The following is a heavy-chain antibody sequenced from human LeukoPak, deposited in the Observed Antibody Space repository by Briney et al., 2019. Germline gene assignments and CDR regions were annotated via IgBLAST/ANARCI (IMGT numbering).Heavy chain of an antibody. Sequence: SETLSLTCTVSGDSITTYYWSWIRQPPGKGLEWIGYIYYSGSTKYNPSLKSRVTISLDTSKNQFSLKLSSVTAADTAVYYCARGGIFGVVLHDAFDIWGQGTMVTVSS. D-gene: IGHD3-3*01. CDR1: GDSITTYY. J-gene: IGHJ3*02. CDR3: ARGGIFGVVLHDAFDI. CDR2: IYYSGST. V-gene: IGHV4-59*01.